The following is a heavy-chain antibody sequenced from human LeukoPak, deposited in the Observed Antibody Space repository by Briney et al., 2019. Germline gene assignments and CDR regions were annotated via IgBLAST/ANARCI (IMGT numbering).Heavy chain of an antibody. D-gene: IGHD2-21*02. CDR3: ARSPDIVVVTAFDY. Sequence: KPSETLSLTCTVSGGSISSSSYYWGWIRQPPGKGLKWIGSIYYSGNTYYNPSLKSRVTISVDTSKNQSSLKLSSVTAADTAVYYCARSPDIVVVTAFDYWGQGTLVTVSS. V-gene: IGHV4-39*07. CDR2: IYYSGNT. CDR1: GGSISSSSYY. J-gene: IGHJ4*02.